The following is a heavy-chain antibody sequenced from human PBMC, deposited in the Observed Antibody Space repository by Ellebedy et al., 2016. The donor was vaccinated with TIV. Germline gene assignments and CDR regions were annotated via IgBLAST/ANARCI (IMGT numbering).Heavy chain of an antibody. Sequence: ASVKVSXKASGYTFTSYGISWVRQAPGQGLEWMGWISAYNGNTNYAQKLQGRVTMTTDTSTSTAYMELSSLRSEDTAVYYCARGYYDYVLDDYWGQGTLVTVSS. V-gene: IGHV1-18*04. CDR2: ISAYNGNT. D-gene: IGHD3-16*01. CDR1: GYTFTSYG. CDR3: ARGYYDYVLDDY. J-gene: IGHJ4*02.